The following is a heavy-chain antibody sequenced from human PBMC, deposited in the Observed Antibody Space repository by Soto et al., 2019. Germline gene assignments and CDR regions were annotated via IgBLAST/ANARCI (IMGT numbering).Heavy chain of an antibody. CDR3: ARGSPTTVVLPYYYYGMDV. Sequence: SVPLSLTCPITGAAISSFSWSWIRQSTGQGLEWIGYIYYSGSTNYNPSLKSRVTISVDTSKNQFSLKLSSVTAADTAVYYCARGSPTTVVLPYYYYGMDVWGQGTTVT. CDR2: IYYSGST. J-gene: IGHJ6*02. D-gene: IGHD4-17*01. V-gene: IGHV4-59*01. CDR1: GAAISSFS.